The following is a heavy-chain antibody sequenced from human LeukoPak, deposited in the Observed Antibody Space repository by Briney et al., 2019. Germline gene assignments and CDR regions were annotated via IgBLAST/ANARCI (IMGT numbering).Heavy chain of an antibody. CDR2: IRYDGSNK. CDR1: GFTFSIFG. V-gene: IGHV3-30*02. CDR3: AKRRGEDYLDY. J-gene: IGHJ4*02. Sequence: PGGSLRLSCAASGFTFSIFGMHWVRQAPGNGLEWVAFIRYDGSNKKYADAVTGRFTTSRDNSKNTLYLQMSSLRAEDTAVYYCAKRRGEDYLDYWGQGTLVTVSS. D-gene: IGHD2-21*01.